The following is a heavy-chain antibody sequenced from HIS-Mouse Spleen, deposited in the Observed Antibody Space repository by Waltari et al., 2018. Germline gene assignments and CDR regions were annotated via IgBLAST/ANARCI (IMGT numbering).Heavy chain of an antibody. V-gene: IGHV3-7*01. CDR1: GFTFSSYW. J-gene: IGHJ3*02. CDR3: ASVVVIHDAFDI. Sequence: EVQLVESGGGLVQPGGSLRLSCAASGFTFSSYWMSWVRQAPGKGLEWVANIKQDGSGKYYVDSVKGRFTISRDSAKNSLYLQMNSLIAEDTAVYYCASVVVIHDAFDIWGQGTMVTVSS. D-gene: IGHD3-22*01. CDR2: IKQDGSGK.